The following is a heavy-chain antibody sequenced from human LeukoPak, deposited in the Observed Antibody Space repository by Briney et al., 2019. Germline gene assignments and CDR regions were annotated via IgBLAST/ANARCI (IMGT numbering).Heavy chain of an antibody. V-gene: IGHV3-33*01. J-gene: IGHJ4*02. CDR2: IWYDGSNK. CDR1: GFTFSSYG. Sequence: GRSLRLSCAASGFTFSSYGMHWVRQAPGKGLEWVAVIWYDGSNKYYADSVKGRFTISRDNAKNSLYLQMNSLRAEDTALYYCARAARGYTRGYYFDYWGQGTLVTVSS. CDR3: ARAARGYTRGYYFDY. D-gene: IGHD5-18*01.